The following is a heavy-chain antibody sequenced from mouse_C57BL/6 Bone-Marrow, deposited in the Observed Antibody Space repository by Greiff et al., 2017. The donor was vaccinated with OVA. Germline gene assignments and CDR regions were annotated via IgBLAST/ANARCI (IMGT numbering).Heavy chain of an antibody. CDR1: GYTFSSYA. D-gene: IGHD1-1*01. V-gene: IGHV5-4*01. CDR3: ARYPFITTVVVFDY. J-gene: IGHJ2*01. Sequence: EVQVVESGGGLVKPGGSLKLSCAASGYTFSSYAMSWVRQTPEKSLEWVATISDGGGYTYYTDNVKGRFTISIDNAKNTLYLRTIHLQSEDTAMYDCARYPFITTVVVFDYWGQGTTLTVSS. CDR2: ISDGGGYT.